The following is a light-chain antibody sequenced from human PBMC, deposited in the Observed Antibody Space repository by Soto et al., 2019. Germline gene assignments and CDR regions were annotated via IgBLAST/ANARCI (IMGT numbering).Light chain of an antibody. Sequence: LTQSRGTMSSSTGATPPLSCGASQSVSINVAWYQQKPGQAPRLLIYGASTRATGISASFSGSGSGTEFTLTISSLQSEDFAVYHCQQYNKWPLTFGGGTKVDIK. J-gene: IGKJ4*01. CDR1: QSVSIN. CDR2: GAS. V-gene: IGKV3-15*01. CDR3: QQYNKWPLT.